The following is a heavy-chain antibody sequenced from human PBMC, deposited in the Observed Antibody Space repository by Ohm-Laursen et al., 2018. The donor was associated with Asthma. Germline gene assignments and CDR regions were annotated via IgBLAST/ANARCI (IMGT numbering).Heavy chain of an antibody. J-gene: IGHJ1*01. CDR2: ISYDGSNK. CDR3: AKDPKSCSGGSCYSPLQH. CDR1: GFTFSSYG. D-gene: IGHD2-15*01. Sequence: SLRLSCTASGFTFSSYGMHWVRQAPGKGLEWVAVISYDGSNKYYADSVKGRFTISRDNSKNTLYLQMNSLRAEDTAVYYCAKDPKSCSGGSCYSPLQHWGQGTLVTVSS. V-gene: IGHV3-30*18.